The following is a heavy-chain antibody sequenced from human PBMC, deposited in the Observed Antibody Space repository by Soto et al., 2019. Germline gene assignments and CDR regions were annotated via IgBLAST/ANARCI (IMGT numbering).Heavy chain of an antibody. CDR1: GFTFSSYA. CDR3: ALALGGDGVESFDY. J-gene: IGHJ4*02. V-gene: IGHV3-23*01. Sequence: GGSLRLSCAASGFTFSSYAMSWVRQAPGKGLEWVSAISGSGGSTYYADSVKGRFTISRDNSKNTLYLQMNSLRAEDTAVYYCALALGGDGVESFDYWGQGTLVTVSS. D-gene: IGHD3-3*01. CDR2: ISGSGGST.